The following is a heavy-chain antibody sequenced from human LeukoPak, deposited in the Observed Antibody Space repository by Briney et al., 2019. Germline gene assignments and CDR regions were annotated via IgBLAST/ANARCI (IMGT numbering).Heavy chain of an antibody. CDR3: AKGGDGRDFLLY. CDR1: GYSFTNYW. Sequence: GASVKVSCKGSGYSFTNYWIGWVRQMPGKGLEWMGFIYPRDSRTTYSPSSQGQVTISADRSISTAYIQWSSLKASDTAMYYCAKGGDGRDFLLYWGQGSLVTVSS. V-gene: IGHV5-51*01. D-gene: IGHD5-24*01. CDR2: IYPRDSRT. J-gene: IGHJ4*02.